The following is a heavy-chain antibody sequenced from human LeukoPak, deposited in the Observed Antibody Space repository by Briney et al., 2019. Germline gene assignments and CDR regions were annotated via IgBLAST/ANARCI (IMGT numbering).Heavy chain of an antibody. D-gene: IGHD3-16*01. V-gene: IGHV3-53*01. Sequence: PGGSLRLSCTASGFTVSSNYMSWVRQAPGKGLEWVADIYSGGSTYYADSVKGRFTISTDNSKNTLYLQMNSLRAEDTAVYYCASSHGDYYYYYMDVWGKGTTVTVSS. J-gene: IGHJ6*03. CDR2: IYSGGST. CDR1: GFTVSSNY. CDR3: ASSHGDYYYYYMDV.